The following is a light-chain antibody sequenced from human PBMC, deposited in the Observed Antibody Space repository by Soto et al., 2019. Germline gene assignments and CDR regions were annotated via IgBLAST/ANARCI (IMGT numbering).Light chain of an antibody. CDR1: SSNIGTNA. CDR2: NNN. CDR3: AAWDDSLNGYV. Sequence: QSVLTQPPSASGTPGQRVTISCSGGSSNIGTNAVNWYQQLPGTAPKLLIYNNNQRPSGVPDRFSGSKSGTSASLAISGFQSEDEADYYCAAWDDSLNGYVFGTGTKLTVL. V-gene: IGLV1-44*01. J-gene: IGLJ1*01.